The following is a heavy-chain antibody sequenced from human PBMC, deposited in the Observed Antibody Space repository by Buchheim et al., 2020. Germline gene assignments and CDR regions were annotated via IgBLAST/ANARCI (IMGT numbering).Heavy chain of an antibody. CDR1: GFTFSSYG. D-gene: IGHD3-10*01. J-gene: IGHJ4*02. CDR2: IWYDGSNK. CDR3: ARGVNYYGSYYFDY. Sequence: QVQLVESGGGVVQPGRSLRLSCAASGFTFSSYGMHWVRQAPGKGLEWVAVIWYDGSNKYYADSVKGRFTISRDNSKNTLYLQTNSLRAEDTAVYYCARGVNYYGSYYFDYWGQGTL. V-gene: IGHV3-33*01.